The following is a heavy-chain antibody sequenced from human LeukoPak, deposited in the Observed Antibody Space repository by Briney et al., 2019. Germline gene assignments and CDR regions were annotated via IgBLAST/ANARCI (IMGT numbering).Heavy chain of an antibody. CDR3: ARGKRGYSYGPGDY. J-gene: IGHJ4*02. V-gene: IGHV4-34*01. D-gene: IGHD5-18*01. CDR2: INHSGST. Sequence: SETLSLTCAVYGGSFSGYYWSWIRQPPGKGLEWIGEINHSGSTNYNPSLKSRVTISVDTSKNQFSLKLSSVTAADTAVYYCARGKRGYSYGPGDYWGQGTLVTVPS. CDR1: GGSFSGYY.